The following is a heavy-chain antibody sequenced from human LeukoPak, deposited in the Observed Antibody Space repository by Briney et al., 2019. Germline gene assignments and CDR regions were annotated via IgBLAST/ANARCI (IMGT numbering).Heavy chain of an antibody. V-gene: IGHV3-23*01. CDR2: ITGSGQTK. Sequence: PGGSLRLSCLVSGFTFSDYAMSWVRRAPGKGLEWVSAITGSGQTKYYTDSVKGRFTMYRDNSKNTLYLQMNSLRDEDTAEYFCAKESLVVIESYFDNWGQGTLVRVSS. CDR1: GFTFSDYA. J-gene: IGHJ4*02. D-gene: IGHD3-22*01. CDR3: AKESLVVIESYFDN.